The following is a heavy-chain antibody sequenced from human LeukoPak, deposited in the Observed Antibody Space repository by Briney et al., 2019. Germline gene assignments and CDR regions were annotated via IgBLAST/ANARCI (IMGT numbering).Heavy chain of an antibody. D-gene: IGHD3-10*01. Sequence: ASVKVSCKASGYTFTSYYMHWVRQAPGQGLEWMGIINPSGGSTSYAQKFQGRVIMTEDTSTDTAYMELSSLRSEDTAVYYCATNTMVRGVIITYDYWGQGTLVTVSS. CDR1: GYTFTSYY. J-gene: IGHJ4*02. CDR3: ATNTMVRGVIITYDY. CDR2: INPSGGST. V-gene: IGHV1-46*01.